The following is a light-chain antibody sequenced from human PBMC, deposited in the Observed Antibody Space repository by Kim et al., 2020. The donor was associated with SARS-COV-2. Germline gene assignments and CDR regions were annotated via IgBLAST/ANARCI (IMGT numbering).Light chain of an antibody. CDR1: QDIFNY. CDR2: AAS. V-gene: IGKV1-16*01. CDR3: QQYSSYPYS. Sequence: SASVGDRVTITWRASQDIFNYVAWFQQQPGTAPKSLIYAASNLQRGVPSRFSGSASGTEFTLTITSLQPEDFATYYCQQYSSYPYSFGQGTKLEI. J-gene: IGKJ2*03.